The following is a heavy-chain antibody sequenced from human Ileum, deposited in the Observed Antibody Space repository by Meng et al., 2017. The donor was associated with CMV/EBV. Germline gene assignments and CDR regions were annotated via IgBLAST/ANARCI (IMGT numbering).Heavy chain of an antibody. Sequence: YTFGSYGINWVRRHPGQGLEWMRWSSAYNGHTDSPQNFPGRVTMTTDTSTSTAYMGLRSLRSDDAAVYYCVRDRDSGGATATHNWFDPWGQGTQVTVSS. J-gene: IGHJ5*02. CDR1: YTFGSYG. CDR3: VRDRDSGGATATHNWFDP. V-gene: IGHV1-18*01. CDR2: SSAYNGHT. D-gene: IGHD2-21*01.